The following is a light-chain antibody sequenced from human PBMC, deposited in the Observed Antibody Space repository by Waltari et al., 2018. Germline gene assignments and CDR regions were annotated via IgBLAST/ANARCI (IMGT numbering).Light chain of an antibody. CDR3: QQRRNWPPLS. J-gene: IGKJ4*01. V-gene: IGKV3-11*01. CDR2: DTS. CDR1: QDVSRY. Sequence: EVVLTQSPATLSLSPGERPTLSCRASQDVSRYLAWYQQKPGQAPRLLIYDTSNRATGIPARFSGSGSGTDFTLTISSLEPEDSAVYYCQQRRNWPPLSFGGGTKVEIK.